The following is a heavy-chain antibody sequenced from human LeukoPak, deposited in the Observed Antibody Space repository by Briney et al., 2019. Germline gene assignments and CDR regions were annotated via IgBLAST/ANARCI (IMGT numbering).Heavy chain of an antibody. J-gene: IGHJ4*02. D-gene: IGHD6-13*01. CDR2: MAYDGSNK. CDR1: GFTFSSYG. Sequence: GGSLRLSCAASGFTFSSYGMHWVRQAPGKGLEWVAVMAYDGSNKYYADSVKGRFTISRDNSKNTLYLQMNSLRAEDTAVYYCARDSGIAAAGHHLGYWGQGTLVTVSS. CDR3: ARDSGIAAAGHHLGY. V-gene: IGHV3-30*03.